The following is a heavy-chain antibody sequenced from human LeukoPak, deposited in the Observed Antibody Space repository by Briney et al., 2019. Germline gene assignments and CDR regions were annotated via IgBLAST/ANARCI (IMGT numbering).Heavy chain of an antibody. CDR2: IYYSGST. CDR3: ARRRVGYCSSTSCYTGTFDY. V-gene: IGHV4-31*03. D-gene: IGHD2-2*02. CDR1: GGSISNGDHY. Sequence: SETLSLTCTVSGGSISNGDHYWSWIRQHPGKGLEWIGYIYYSGSTYYNPSLRSRVTISVDTSKNQFSLKLSSVTAADTAVYYCARRRVGYCSSTSCYTGTFDYWGQGTLVTVSS. J-gene: IGHJ4*02.